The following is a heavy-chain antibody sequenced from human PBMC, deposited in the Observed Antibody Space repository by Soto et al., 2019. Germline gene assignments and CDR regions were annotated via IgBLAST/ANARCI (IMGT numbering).Heavy chain of an antibody. V-gene: IGHV1-69*06. CDR2: IIPIFGTA. CDR1: GGTFSSYA. CDR3: ARSGESYTGHFGY. J-gene: IGHJ4*02. Sequence: SVKVSCKASGGTFSSYAISWVRQAPGQGLEWMGGIIPIFGTANYAQKFQGRVTITADKSTSTAYMELSSLRSEDTAVYYCARSGESYTGHFGYWGQGTLATVSS. D-gene: IGHD3-10*01.